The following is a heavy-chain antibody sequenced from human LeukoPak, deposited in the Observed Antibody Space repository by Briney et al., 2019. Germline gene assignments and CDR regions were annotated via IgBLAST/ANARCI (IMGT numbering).Heavy chain of an antibody. V-gene: IGHV3-11*06. D-gene: IGHD6-19*01. CDR3: ARGPTAAVAATGGFDY. Sequence: GGSLRLSCAASGFTFSDYYMRWIRQAPGKGLEWVSYISSSSSYTNYADSVKGRFTISRDNAKNSLYLQMNSLRAENTAVYYCARGPTAAVAATGGFDYWGQGTLVTVSS. CDR1: GFTFSDYY. CDR2: ISSSSSYT. J-gene: IGHJ4*02.